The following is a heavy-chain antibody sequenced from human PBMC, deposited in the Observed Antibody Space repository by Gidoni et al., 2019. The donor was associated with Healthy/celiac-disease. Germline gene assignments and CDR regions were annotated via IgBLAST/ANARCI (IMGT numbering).Heavy chain of an antibody. CDR2: IIPILGIA. J-gene: IGHJ4*02. CDR3: ARNSNGAVAPNGWDY. D-gene: IGHD6-19*01. Sequence: QVQLVQSGAEVKRPGSSVKVSCKASGGTISSYTISWVRQAPGQGLEWMGRIIPILGIANYAHKFQGRVTITADKSTSTAYMELSSLRSEDTAVYYCARNSNGAVAPNGWDYWGQGTLVTVSS. V-gene: IGHV1-69*02. CDR1: GGTISSYT.